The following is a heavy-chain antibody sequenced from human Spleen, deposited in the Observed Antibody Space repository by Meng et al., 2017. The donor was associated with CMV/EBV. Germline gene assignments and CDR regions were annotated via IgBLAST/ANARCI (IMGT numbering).Heavy chain of an antibody. J-gene: IGHJ5*02. D-gene: IGHD2-2*02. V-gene: IGHV1-2*02. CDR3: ARGAEYCTTTNCYKTFDP. CDR2: IKPNNGDT. Sequence: YTFTGSYMHWVRQAPGQGLEWMGWIKPNNGDTKYAQRFQGRVTMTRDTSISTAYMDLSGLTSDDTAVYYCARGAEYCTTTNCYKTFDPWGQGTLVTVSS. CDR1: YTFTGSY.